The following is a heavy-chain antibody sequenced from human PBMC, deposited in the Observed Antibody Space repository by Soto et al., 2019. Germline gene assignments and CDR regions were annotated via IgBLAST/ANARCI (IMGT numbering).Heavy chain of an antibody. CDR1: GFTFSSYW. D-gene: IGHD6-19*01. CDR2: INSDGSST. CDR3: AVAVAGPTAIGY. Sequence: EVQLVESGGGLVQPGGSLRLSCAASGFTFSSYWMHWVRQAPGKGLVGVSRINSDGSSTSYADSVKGRFTISSDNAKNTLYLPMNSLRAEDTAVYSCAVAVAGPTAIGYWGQGTLVTVSS. J-gene: IGHJ4*02. V-gene: IGHV3-74*01.